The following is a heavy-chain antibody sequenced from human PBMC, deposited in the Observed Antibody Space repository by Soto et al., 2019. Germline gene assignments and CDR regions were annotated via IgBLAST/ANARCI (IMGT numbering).Heavy chain of an antibody. V-gene: IGHV4-39*01. Sequence: QLQLQESGPGLVKPSETLSLTCTVSGGSIGSGNYYWGWIRQPPGKGLDWIGSISYSGSTHYNSSLRSRATISVDPSKNQFSLKLTPVTAADTAVYYCATSQWLEYYFDSWGQGTLFPVSS. CDR1: GGSIGSGNYY. CDR3: ATSQWLEYYFDS. J-gene: IGHJ4*02. D-gene: IGHD6-19*01. CDR2: ISYSGST.